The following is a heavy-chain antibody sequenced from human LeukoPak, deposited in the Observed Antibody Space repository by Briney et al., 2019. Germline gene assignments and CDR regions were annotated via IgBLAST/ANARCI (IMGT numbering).Heavy chain of an antibody. CDR3: TKADDGFAY. Sequence: GGSLRLSCAASGFTFSSYWMSWVRQAPGKGLEWVSLIYSDGTIYYADSVKGRFTIHRDSSKNTLYLQMNTLRADDTAVYYCTKADDGFAYWGQGTLVTVSS. D-gene: IGHD4-17*01. V-gene: IGHV3-53*01. CDR2: IYSDGTI. CDR1: GFTFSSYW. J-gene: IGHJ4*02.